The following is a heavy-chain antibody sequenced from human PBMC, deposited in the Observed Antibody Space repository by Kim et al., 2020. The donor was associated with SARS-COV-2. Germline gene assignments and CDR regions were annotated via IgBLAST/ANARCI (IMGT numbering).Heavy chain of an antibody. D-gene: IGHD3-10*01. V-gene: IGHV5-51*01. Sequence: PSFQGQVTISADKSISTAYLQWSSLKASDTAMYYCARYLGYGSGSYYIDYWGQGTLVTVSS. J-gene: IGHJ4*02. CDR3: ARYLGYGSGSYYIDY.